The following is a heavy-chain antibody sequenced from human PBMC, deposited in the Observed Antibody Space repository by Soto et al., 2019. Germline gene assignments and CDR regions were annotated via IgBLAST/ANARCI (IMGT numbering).Heavy chain of an antibody. Sequence: ASVKVSCKASGYTFTIYYMHWVRQAPVQGLEWMGIINPSGGSTSYAQKFQGRVTMTRDTSTSTVYMELSSLRSEDTAVYYCAREGLLWFGDQIWGRDAFDIWGQGTMVTVSS. CDR3: AREGLLWFGDQIWGRDAFDI. D-gene: IGHD3-10*01. CDR1: GYTFTIYY. J-gene: IGHJ3*02. CDR2: INPSGGST. V-gene: IGHV1-46*01.